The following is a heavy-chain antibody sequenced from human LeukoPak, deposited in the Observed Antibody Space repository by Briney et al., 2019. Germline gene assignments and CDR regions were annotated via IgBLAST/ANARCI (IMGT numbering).Heavy chain of an antibody. D-gene: IGHD4-23*01. Sequence: SETLSLTCTVSGGSISSSSYYWGWIRQPPGKGLEWIGSIYYSGSTYYNPSLKSRVTISVDTSKNQFSLKLSSVAAADTAVYYCARRIVVTRGFDYWGQGTLVTVSS. V-gene: IGHV4-39*01. CDR3: ARRIVVTRGFDY. J-gene: IGHJ4*02. CDR1: GGSISSSSYY. CDR2: IYYSGST.